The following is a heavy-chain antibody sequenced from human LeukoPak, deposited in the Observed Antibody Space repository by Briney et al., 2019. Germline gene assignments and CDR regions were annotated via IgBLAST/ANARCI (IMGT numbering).Heavy chain of an antibody. V-gene: IGHV4-59*01. CDR3: ARAGGYSYGYEFDY. CDR2: IYYSGST. Sequence: SETLSLTCTVSGGPISSYYWSWIRQPPGKGLEWIGYIYYSGSTNYNPSLKSRVTISVDTSKNQFSLKLSSVTAADTAVYYCARAGGYSYGYEFDYWGQGTLVTVSS. D-gene: IGHD5-18*01. CDR1: GGPISSYY. J-gene: IGHJ4*02.